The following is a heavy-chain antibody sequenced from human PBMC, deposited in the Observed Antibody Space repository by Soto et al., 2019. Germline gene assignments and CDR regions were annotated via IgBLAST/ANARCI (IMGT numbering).Heavy chain of an antibody. V-gene: IGHV3-23*01. CDR3: AKHLSRSDLFDN. D-gene: IGHD1-26*01. CDR2: ISGSGGTT. J-gene: IGHJ4*02. CDR1: GFTFSTYA. Sequence: EVQLLESGGGLVQPGGSLRLSCAASGFTFSTYAMSWVRQAPGKGPEWVSAISGSGGTTYYADSVKGRFTLSRDNSKDTLYLQMNSLRAEDTALYFCAKHLSRSDLFDNGGQGTQVTVSS.